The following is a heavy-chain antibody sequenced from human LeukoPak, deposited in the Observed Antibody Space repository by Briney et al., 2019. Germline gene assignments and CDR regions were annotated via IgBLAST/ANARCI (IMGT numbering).Heavy chain of an antibody. V-gene: IGHV3-21*01. CDR1: GFSFSSYA. D-gene: IGHD1-26*01. J-gene: IGHJ4*02. Sequence: GGSLRLSCAASGFSFSSYAMNWVRQAPGKGLEWVSSITSSSDIYYADSVRGRFTISRDNAKNSLYLEMNSLGAEDTAVYYCARQFGGSYGYWGQGTLVTVSS. CDR3: ARQFGGSYGY. CDR2: ITSSSDI.